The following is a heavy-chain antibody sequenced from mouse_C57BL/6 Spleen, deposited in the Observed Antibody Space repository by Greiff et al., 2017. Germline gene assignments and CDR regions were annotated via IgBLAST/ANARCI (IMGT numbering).Heavy chain of an antibody. V-gene: IGHV1-53*01. CDR1: GYTFTSYW. CDR2: INPSNGGT. J-gene: IGHJ3*01. D-gene: IGHD2-1*01. Sequence: QVQLQQPGTELVKPGASVKLSCKASGYTFTSYWMHWVKQRPGQGLEWIGNINPSNGGTNYNEKFKSKATLTVDKSSSTAYMQLSSLTSEDSAVYYCARWWGNYEANWAWFAYWGQGTLVTVSA. CDR3: ARWWGNYEANWAWFAY.